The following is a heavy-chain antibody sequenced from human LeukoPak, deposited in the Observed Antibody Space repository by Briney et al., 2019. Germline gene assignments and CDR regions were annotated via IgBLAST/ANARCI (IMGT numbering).Heavy chain of an antibody. CDR3: VRDPDSSNEWGPFDP. Sequence: SQTLSLTCAISGDSVSSNSASWNWIRQSPSRGLEWLGRTYYRSKWNSEYAESVKSRITINPDTSKNQFSLHLNSVTPEDTAVYYCVRDPDSSNEWGPFDPWGQGILVTVSS. D-gene: IGHD1-1*01. J-gene: IGHJ5*02. CDR2: TYYRSKWNS. V-gene: IGHV6-1*01. CDR1: GDSVSSNSAS.